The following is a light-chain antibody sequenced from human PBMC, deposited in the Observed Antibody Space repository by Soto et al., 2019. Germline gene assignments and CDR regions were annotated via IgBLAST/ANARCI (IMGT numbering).Light chain of an antibody. V-gene: IGKV3-20*01. Sequence: EIVMTQSPATLSVSPGERATLSCRASQSVSNNYLAWYQQKPAQAPRLLIYGASNRATGIPDRFSGSGSGTDFTLTISRLEPEDSAVYYCQQYGSSGTFGHGTKVDIK. CDR1: QSVSNNY. CDR2: GAS. CDR3: QQYGSSGT. J-gene: IGKJ1*01.